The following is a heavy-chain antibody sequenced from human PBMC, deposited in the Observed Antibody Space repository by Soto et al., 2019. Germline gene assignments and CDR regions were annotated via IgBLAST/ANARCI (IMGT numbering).Heavy chain of an antibody. CDR3: ARKKSIPFITMIEPDAFDI. D-gene: IGHD3-22*01. CDR1: GLSISRYG. J-gene: IGHJ3*02. Sequence: GVPLTLSCGAGGLSISRYGMHWVSQAPGKGLEWVAVIWYDGSNKYYADSVKGRFTISRDNSKNTLYLQMNSLRAEDTAVYYCARKKSIPFITMIEPDAFDIWGQGTMVTVSS. CDR2: IWYDGSNK. V-gene: IGHV3-33*01.